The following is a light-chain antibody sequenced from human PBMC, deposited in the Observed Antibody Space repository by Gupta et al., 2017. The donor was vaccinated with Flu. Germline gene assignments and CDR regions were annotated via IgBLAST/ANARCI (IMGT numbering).Light chain of an antibody. Sequence: ATLSVSPGESVTLSCRASQSVSSNLAWYQQKPGQAPRLLIYGASTRATGIPARFSGSGSGTEFTRTISSRQSEDFVLYYCQQYDNWPPLTFGGGTKVEIK. CDR3: QQYDNWPPLT. CDR2: GAS. V-gene: IGKV3-15*01. J-gene: IGKJ4*01. CDR1: QSVSSN.